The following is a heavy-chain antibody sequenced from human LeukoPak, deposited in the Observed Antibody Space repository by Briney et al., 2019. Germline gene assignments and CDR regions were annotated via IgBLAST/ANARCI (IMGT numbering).Heavy chain of an antibody. J-gene: IGHJ4*02. Sequence: SETLSLTCTVSGGSISSSSYYWGWIRQPPGKGLEWIGSIYYSGNTYYNPSLKSRVTISVDTSKNQFSLKLSSVTAADTAVYHCARLRSVTDQSFGHWGQGTLVTVSS. V-gene: IGHV4-39*01. CDR2: IYYSGNT. CDR1: GGSISSSSYY. D-gene: IGHD2-21*02. CDR3: ARLRSVTDQSFGH.